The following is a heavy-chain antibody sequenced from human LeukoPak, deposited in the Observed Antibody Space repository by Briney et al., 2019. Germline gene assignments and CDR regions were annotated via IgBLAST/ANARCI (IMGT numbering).Heavy chain of an antibody. Sequence: ASVTVSCKASGYTFTGYYMHWVRQAPGQGLEWMGWINPNSGGTNYAQKFQGRVTMTRDTSISTAYMELSRLRSDDTAVYYCARDCRIAARSGHWFDPWGQGTLVTVSS. V-gene: IGHV1-2*02. CDR1: GYTFTGYY. CDR3: ARDCRIAARSGHWFDP. D-gene: IGHD6-6*01. CDR2: INPNSGGT. J-gene: IGHJ5*02.